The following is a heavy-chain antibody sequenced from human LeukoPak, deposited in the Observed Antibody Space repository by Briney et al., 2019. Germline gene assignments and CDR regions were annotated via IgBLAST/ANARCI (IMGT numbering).Heavy chain of an antibody. CDR2: IYTSGST. J-gene: IGHJ6*03. D-gene: IGHD6-13*01. CDR3: ARINSSSWYPYYYYMDV. V-gene: IGHV4-4*07. Sequence: SETLSLTCTVSGGSISSYYWSWIRQPAGKGLEWIGRIYTSGSTNYNPPLKSRVTMSVDTSKNQFSLKLSSVTAADTAVYYCARINSSSWYPYYYYMDVWGKGTTVTVSS. CDR1: GGSISSYY.